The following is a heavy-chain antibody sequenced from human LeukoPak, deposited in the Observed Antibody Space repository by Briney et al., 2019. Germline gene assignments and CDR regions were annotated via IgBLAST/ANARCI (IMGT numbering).Heavy chain of an antibody. D-gene: IGHD4-17*01. CDR3: ARSTVTDLVKNPFDY. Sequence: GGSLRLSCAASGFIFSSYSMNWVRQAPGKGLEWLSYISVSSSTIYYADSVKGRFTISRDNAKNSLYLQMNSLRAEDTAVYYCARSTVTDLVKNPFDYWGQGTLVTVSS. J-gene: IGHJ4*02. CDR1: GFIFSSYS. V-gene: IGHV3-48*04. CDR2: ISVSSSTI.